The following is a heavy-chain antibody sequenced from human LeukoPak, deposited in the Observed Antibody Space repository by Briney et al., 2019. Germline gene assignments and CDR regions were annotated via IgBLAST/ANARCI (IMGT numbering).Heavy chain of an antibody. CDR2: ISSSGSTI. D-gene: IGHD2/OR15-2a*01. Sequence: GGSLRLSCAASGFTFSSYEMNWVRQAPGKGLEWVSYISSSGSTIYYADSVKGRFTMSRDNAKNSLYLLMNSLRAEDTAVYYCAVTTLSGRVSYWGQGTLVTVSS. CDR3: AVTTLSGRVSY. CDR1: GFTFSSYE. V-gene: IGHV3-48*03. J-gene: IGHJ4*02.